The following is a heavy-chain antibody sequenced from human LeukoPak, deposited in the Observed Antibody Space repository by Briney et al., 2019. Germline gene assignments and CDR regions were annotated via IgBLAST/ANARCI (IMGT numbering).Heavy chain of an antibody. CDR3: ARGYSGTYPNV. CDR1: GFIFSAYS. J-gene: IGHJ3*01. D-gene: IGHD1-26*01. CDR2: ISDSSDII. Sequence: GGSLRLSCAASGFIFSAYSMNWVRQAPGKGLEWLSYISDSSDIIYYADSVKGRFTISRDNAKDSLYLQMNSLRAEDTAIYYCARGYSGTYPNVWGQGTMVTVSS. V-gene: IGHV3-48*04.